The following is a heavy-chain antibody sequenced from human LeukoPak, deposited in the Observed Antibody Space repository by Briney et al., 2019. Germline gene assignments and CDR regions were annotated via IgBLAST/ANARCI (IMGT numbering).Heavy chain of an antibody. CDR3: ARDLKETRIAARTYYYYMDV. Sequence: SETLSLTCAVYGGSLSGYYWSWIRQPPGKGLEWIGEINHNGSTNYNPSLKSRVTISVDTSKNQFSLKLSSVTAADTAVYYCARDLKETRIAARTYYYYMDVWGKGTTVTVSS. J-gene: IGHJ6*03. D-gene: IGHD6-6*01. CDR2: INHNGST. V-gene: IGHV4-34*01. CDR1: GGSLSGYY.